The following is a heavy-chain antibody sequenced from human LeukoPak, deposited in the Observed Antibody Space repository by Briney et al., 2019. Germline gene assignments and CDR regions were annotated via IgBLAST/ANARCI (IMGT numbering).Heavy chain of an antibody. D-gene: IGHD2-2*01. Sequence: SETLSLTCTVSGGSISSYYWSWIRQPPGKGLEWIGYIYYSGSTNYNPSLKSRVTISVDTSKNQFSLKLSSVTAADTAVYYCARDGGYCSSTSCPNYYYYGMDVWSKGTTVTVSS. CDR1: GGSISSYY. V-gene: IGHV4-59*01. CDR2: IYYSGST. CDR3: ARDGGYCSSTSCPNYYYYGMDV. J-gene: IGHJ6*04.